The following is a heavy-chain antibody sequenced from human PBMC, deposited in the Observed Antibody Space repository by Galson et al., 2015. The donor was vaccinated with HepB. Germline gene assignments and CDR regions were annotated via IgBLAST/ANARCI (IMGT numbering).Heavy chain of an antibody. CDR2: ISGSGGST. Sequence: SLRLSCAASGFTFSNAWMSWVRQAPGKGLEWVSAISGSGGSTYYADSVKGRFTISRDNSKNTLYLQMNSLRAEDTAVYYCAKDLDGAGAFDIWGQGTMVTVSS. CDR1: GFTFSNAW. CDR3: AKDLDGAGAFDI. J-gene: IGHJ3*02. D-gene: IGHD6-19*01. V-gene: IGHV3-23*01.